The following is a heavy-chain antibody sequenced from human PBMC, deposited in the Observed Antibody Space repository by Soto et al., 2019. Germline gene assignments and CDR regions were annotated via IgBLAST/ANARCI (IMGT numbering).Heavy chain of an antibody. Sequence: EVQLVESGGGLVQPGGSLRLSCAASGFTFSSYWMHWVRQAPGKGLVWVSRINSDGSSTSYADSVKGRFTIPRDNAKNTLYLQMNSLRAEDTAVYYCARDQVGWFGAHDYWGQGTLVTVSS. D-gene: IGHD3-10*01. CDR1: GFTFSSYW. J-gene: IGHJ4*02. V-gene: IGHV3-74*01. CDR3: ARDQVGWFGAHDY. CDR2: INSDGSST.